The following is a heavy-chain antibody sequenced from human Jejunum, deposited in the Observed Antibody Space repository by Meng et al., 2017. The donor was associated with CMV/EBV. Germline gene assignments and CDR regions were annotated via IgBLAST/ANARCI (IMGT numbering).Heavy chain of an antibody. V-gene: IGHV1-2*02. Sequence: ASGYTFSGYYLRWVRQAPGHGLAWMGWINPNSGGTTYAQNFQGSVTMTRDTSITTAYMELSRLRSDDTAIYFCARRGAVGGSFDYWGQGTLVTVSS. J-gene: IGHJ4*02. CDR1: GYTFSGYY. D-gene: IGHD6-25*01. CDR2: INPNSGGT. CDR3: ARRGAVGGSFDY.